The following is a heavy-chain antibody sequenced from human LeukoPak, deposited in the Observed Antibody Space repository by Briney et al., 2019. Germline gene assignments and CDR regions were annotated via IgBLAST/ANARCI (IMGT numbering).Heavy chain of an antibody. D-gene: IGHD6-6*01. CDR1: GGSISSYY. V-gene: IGHV4-59*01. J-gene: IGHJ4*02. CDR2: IYYSGST. Sequence: SETLSLTCTVSGGSISSYYWSWIRQPPGKGLEWIGYIYYSGSTNYNPSLKSRVTISVDTSKNQFSLKLSSVTAADTAVYYCAKEGGTIPGAAHGWYFDYWGKGTLVTVSS. CDR3: AKEGGTIPGAAHGWYFDY.